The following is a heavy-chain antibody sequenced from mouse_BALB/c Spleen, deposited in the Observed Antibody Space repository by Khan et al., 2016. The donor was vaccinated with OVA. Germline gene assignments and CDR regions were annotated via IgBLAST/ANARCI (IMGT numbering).Heavy chain of an antibody. V-gene: IGHV1-20*02. CDR2: INPHIGET. D-gene: IGHD1-1*01. J-gene: IGHJ2*01. Sequence: EVKLMESGPELVKPGASVKISCKASGYSFTGYFMNWVMQSHGKSLEWIGRINPHIGETFYNQKFKGKATLTVDESSSTAHMELRSLASEDSAVYYCARIYVSDFDYWGQGTTLTVSA. CDR3: ARIYVSDFDY. CDR1: GYSFTGYF.